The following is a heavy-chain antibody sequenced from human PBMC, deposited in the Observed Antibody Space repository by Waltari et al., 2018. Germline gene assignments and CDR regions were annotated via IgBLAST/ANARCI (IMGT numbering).Heavy chain of an antibody. Sequence: SNYWMTWVRQVAGKGPEWVATVKQDGSAKYYVDSVKGRFTILKDNSKNSLYLHMNSLRAEDTATYYCARGRADLDYWGQGTLVTVSS. CDR1: SNYW. D-gene: IGHD3-3*01. CDR3: ARGRADLDY. CDR2: VKQDGSAK. V-gene: IGHV3-7*01. J-gene: IGHJ4*02.